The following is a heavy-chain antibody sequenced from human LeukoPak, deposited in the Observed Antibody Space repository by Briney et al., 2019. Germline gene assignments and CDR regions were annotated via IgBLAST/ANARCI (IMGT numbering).Heavy chain of an antibody. V-gene: IGHV3-30*02. CDR1: GFTFSSYG. J-gene: IGHJ4*02. CDR3: AKDSLRERIVGSTTRGVNDY. Sequence: PGGSLRLSCAASGFTFSSYGMHWVRQAPGKGLEWVAFIRYDGRNKYYADSVKGRFTISRDNSKNTLYLQMNSLRGEDTAVYYCAKDSLRERIVGSTTRGVNDYWGQGTLVTVSS. CDR2: IRYDGRNK. D-gene: IGHD1-26*01.